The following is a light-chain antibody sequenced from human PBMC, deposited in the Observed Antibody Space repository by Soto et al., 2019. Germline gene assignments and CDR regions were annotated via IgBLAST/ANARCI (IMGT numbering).Light chain of an antibody. Sequence: EIQMTQSPSSVSASVGDRVTITCRASQGIGSWLGWYQQKPGKAPKLLIYAAASLQSGVPSRFSATFSGTEFTLTISSLQPEDLATYFCQQANSFPLTFGPGTKVDLK. CDR1: QGIGSW. CDR2: AAA. CDR3: QQANSFPLT. V-gene: IGKV1-12*01. J-gene: IGKJ3*01.